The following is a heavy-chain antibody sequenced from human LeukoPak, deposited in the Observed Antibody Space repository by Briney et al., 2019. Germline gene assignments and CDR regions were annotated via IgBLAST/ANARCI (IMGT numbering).Heavy chain of an antibody. CDR1: GYSFSSYW. CDR3: ARAQFRGVIISPFDY. CDR2: IYPGDSDT. D-gene: IGHD3-10*01. V-gene: IGHV5-51*01. J-gene: IGHJ4*02. Sequence: PGESLKISCKGSGYSFSSYWIGWVRQMPEKGLEWMGIIYPGDSDTRYSPSFQGQVTISADKSISTAYLSWSTLKASDTAMYYCARAQFRGVIISPFDYWGQGTLVTASS.